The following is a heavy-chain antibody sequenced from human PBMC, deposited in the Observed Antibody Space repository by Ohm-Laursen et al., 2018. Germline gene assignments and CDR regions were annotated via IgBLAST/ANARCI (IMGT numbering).Heavy chain of an antibody. V-gene: IGHV4-4*07. CDR2: TYTSGTT. J-gene: IGHJ4*02. CDR3: ARGFSGWWGRIDY. Sequence: GTLSLTCTVSGDSITNYYWNWIRQPAGKGLEWIGRTYTSGTTNYNPSLKSRVTMSVDTSKNQFSLKLSSVTAADTAVYYCARGFSGWWGRIDYWGQGILVTVSS. D-gene: IGHD6-19*01. CDR1: GDSITNYY.